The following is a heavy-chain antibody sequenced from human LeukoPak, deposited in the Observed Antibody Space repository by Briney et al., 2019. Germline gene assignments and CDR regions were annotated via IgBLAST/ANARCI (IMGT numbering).Heavy chain of an antibody. CDR1: GFTFSSYG. J-gene: IGHJ4*02. CDR3: GRAVTSHSGSYLWYFDY. V-gene: IGHV3-33*01. D-gene: IGHD1-26*01. Sequence: RGSLRLSCAASGFTFSSYGMHWGRQAPGKGLEWVSVIWYDGSNKYYADSVKGRFTISRDNSKSTLYLQMNSLRAEDTGVYYCGRAVTSHSGSYLWYFDYWGEGTLVTVSS. CDR2: IWYDGSNK.